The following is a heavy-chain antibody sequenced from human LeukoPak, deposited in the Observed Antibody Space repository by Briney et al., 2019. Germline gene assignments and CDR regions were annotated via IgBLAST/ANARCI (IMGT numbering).Heavy chain of an antibody. J-gene: IGHJ4*02. Sequence: SETLSLTCTVSGGSISSYYWSWIRQPPEKGLEWIGYIYYSGNTNYNPSLKSRVTISVDTSKNQFSLKLSSVTAADTAVYYCAKSRDGYNYYYFDYWGQGTLVTVSS. CDR3: AKSRDGYNYYYFDY. V-gene: IGHV4-59*08. D-gene: IGHD5-24*01. CDR2: IYYSGNT. CDR1: GGSISSYY.